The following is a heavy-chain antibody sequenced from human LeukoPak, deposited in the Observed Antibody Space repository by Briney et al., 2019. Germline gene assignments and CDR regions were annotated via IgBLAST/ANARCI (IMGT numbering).Heavy chain of an antibody. D-gene: IGHD5-24*01. CDR2: IIPSGHTT. Sequence: GGSLRLSCVASGFTFSSHGMNWVRQAPGKGLEWVSGIIPSGHTTYYADSVRGRFTNSRDNSRNTVYLQMNSLRAEDTAVYYCAKDDRWLQFCCWGQGTLVTVSA. CDR1: GFTFSSHG. CDR3: AKDDRWLQFCC. V-gene: IGHV3-23*01. J-gene: IGHJ4*02.